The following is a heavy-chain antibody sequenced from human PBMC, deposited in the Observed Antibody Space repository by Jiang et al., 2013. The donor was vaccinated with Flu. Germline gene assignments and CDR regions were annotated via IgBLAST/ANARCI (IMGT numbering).Heavy chain of an antibody. CDR1: GGSMSSGDYY. Sequence: GSGLVKPSQTLSLTCTVSGGSMSSGDYYWGWIRQPPGKAWSGLGPSITLGPPTTTRPSRVRLTISVDTSKNQFSLRLSSVTAADTAVYYCARDGGVTAVTHFDYWGQGTLVTVS. CDR3: ARDGGVTAVTHFDY. D-gene: IGHD4-17*01. J-gene: IGHJ4*02. V-gene: IGHV4-30-4*01. CDR2: SITLGPP.